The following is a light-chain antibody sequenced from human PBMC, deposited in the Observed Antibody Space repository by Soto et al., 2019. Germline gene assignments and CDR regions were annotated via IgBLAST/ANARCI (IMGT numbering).Light chain of an antibody. CDR1: YSTIGSKT. J-gene: IGLJ2*01. CDR2: TSN. Sequence: QSVLTQPPSASGTPGQRVTISCSGSYSTIGSKTLNWYQHLPGSAPKLLIYTSNQRPSGVPDRFSGSKSGTSASLAISGLQPEDEADYYCSSYTTSRTVLFGGGTKLTVL. CDR3: SSYTTSRTVL. V-gene: IGLV1-44*01.